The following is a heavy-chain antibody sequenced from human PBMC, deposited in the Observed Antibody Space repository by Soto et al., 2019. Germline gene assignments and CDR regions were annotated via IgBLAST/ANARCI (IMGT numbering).Heavy chain of an antibody. J-gene: IGHJ6*04. D-gene: IGHD2-2*01. CDR3: ARVQAIVVGPAAVGGMDV. V-gene: IGHV3-48*03. CDR2: ISSSGSTI. Sequence: SLRLSCAASVLAFSSYEMNWVRQAPGKGLEWVSYISSSGSTIYYADSVKGRLTISRDNAKNSLYLQMNSLRAEDTAVYYCARVQAIVVGPAAVGGMDVWGKGTTVTVSS. CDR1: VLAFSSYE.